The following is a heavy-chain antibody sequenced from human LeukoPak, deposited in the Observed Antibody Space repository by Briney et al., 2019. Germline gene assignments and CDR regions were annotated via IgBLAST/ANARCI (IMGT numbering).Heavy chain of an antibody. CDR1: GGSISSHY. J-gene: IGHJ6*03. D-gene: IGHD6-19*01. V-gene: IGHV4-59*11. Sequence: PSETLSLTCSVSGGSISSHYWTWDRQPPGQALEFIGYIYYGGRTQYNPSLKSRVTMTMDTSKNQFSLRLNSVSAADTAVYYCAREVTVAGTFYFYVDVWGKGTTVTVSS. CDR3: AREVTVAGTFYFYVDV. CDR2: IYYGGRT.